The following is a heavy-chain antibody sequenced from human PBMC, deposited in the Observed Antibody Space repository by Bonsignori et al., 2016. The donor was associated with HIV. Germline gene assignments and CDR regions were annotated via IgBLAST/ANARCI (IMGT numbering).Heavy chain of an antibody. D-gene: IGHD3-10*01. J-gene: IGHJ3*02. Sequence: RQAPGKGLEWIGYIYYSGSTNYNPSLKSRVTISVDTSKNQFSLKLSSVTAADTAVYYCARGVLLWFGGVNAFDIWGQGTMVTVSS. V-gene: IGHV4-59*01. CDR3: ARGVLLWFGGVNAFDI. CDR2: IYYSGST.